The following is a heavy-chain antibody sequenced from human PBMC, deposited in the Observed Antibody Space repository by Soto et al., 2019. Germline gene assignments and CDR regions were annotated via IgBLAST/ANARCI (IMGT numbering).Heavy chain of an antibody. J-gene: IGHJ5*02. Sequence: QVQLQESGPGLVKPSGTLSLTCAVSSGSISSSNLWSWVRQPPGKGLEWIGEIYHSGSTNYNPSLKRRVTISVDKSKNQFSLKLSSVTAADTAVYYCARRDYYGSGSDSNWFDPWGQGTLVTVSS. CDR1: SGSISSSNL. V-gene: IGHV4-4*02. D-gene: IGHD3-10*01. CDR2: IYHSGST. CDR3: ARRDYYGSGSDSNWFDP.